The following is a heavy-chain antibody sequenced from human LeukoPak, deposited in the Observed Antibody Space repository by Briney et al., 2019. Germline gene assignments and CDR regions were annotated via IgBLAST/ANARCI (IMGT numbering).Heavy chain of an antibody. CDR3: ARVALQDIVVVVAATRDYYYMDV. J-gene: IGHJ6*03. V-gene: IGHV4-34*01. CDR2: INHNGST. CDR1: GGSFSGYY. D-gene: IGHD2-15*01. Sequence: PSETLSLTCAVYGGSFSGYYWSWIRQPPGKGLEWIGEINHNGSTNYNPSLKSRVTISVDTSKNQFSLKLSSVTAADTAVYYCARVALQDIVVVVAATRDYYYMDVWGKGTTVTVSS.